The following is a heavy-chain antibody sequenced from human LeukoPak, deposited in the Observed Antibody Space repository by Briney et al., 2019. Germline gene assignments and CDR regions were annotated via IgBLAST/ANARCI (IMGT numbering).Heavy chain of an antibody. V-gene: IGHV3-21*01. CDR1: GFTFSSYS. Sequence: KPGRSLRLSCAASGFTFSSYSMNWVRQAPGKGLEWVSSISSSSSYIYYADSMKGRFTISRDNAKNSLYLQMNSLRAEDTAVYYCARDGRQDTAMAKGLDYWGQGTLVTVSS. D-gene: IGHD5-18*01. J-gene: IGHJ4*02. CDR2: ISSSSSYI. CDR3: ARDGRQDTAMAKGLDY.